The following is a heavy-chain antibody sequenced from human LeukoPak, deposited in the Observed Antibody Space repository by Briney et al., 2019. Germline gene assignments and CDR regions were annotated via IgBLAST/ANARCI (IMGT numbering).Heavy chain of an antibody. V-gene: IGHV1-24*01. J-gene: IGHJ4*02. CDR2: FDPEYGEK. CDR3: ATDFLPDAGGPQYLLPLDGLIT. CDR1: GHTLTELS. D-gene: IGHD2/OR15-2a*01. Sequence: ASVKVSCKVSGHTLTELSIHWVRQAPGKGLEWMGNFDPEYGEKNYAQNFQGRLIMTEDTFTNTAYMELGSPTSEDTAVYYCATDFLPDAGGPQYLLPLDGLITWGQGTLVTVSS.